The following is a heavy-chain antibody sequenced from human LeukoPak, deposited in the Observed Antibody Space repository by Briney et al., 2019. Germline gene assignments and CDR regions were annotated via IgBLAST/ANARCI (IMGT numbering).Heavy chain of an antibody. V-gene: IGHV1-24*01. D-gene: IGHD3-10*01. Sequence: ASVKVSCKVSGYTLTELSMHWVRQAPGKGLEWMGGFEPEDGEAIYAQKFQGRVTLTEDTSTDTAYMELSSLRSEDTAPYYCATDVSGLPSMVRGVKDVFDIWGQGIMVTVSS. CDR3: ATDVSGLPSMVRGVKDVFDI. CDR2: FEPEDGEA. J-gene: IGHJ3*02. CDR1: GYTLTELS.